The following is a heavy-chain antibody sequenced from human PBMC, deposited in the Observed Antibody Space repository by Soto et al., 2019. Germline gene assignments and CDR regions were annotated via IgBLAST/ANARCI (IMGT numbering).Heavy chain of an antibody. D-gene: IGHD3-10*01. V-gene: IGHV4-30-4*01. CDR2: IYYMGTP. J-gene: IGHJ5*02. Sequence: QVQVQESGPGLVKPSQTLALTCTVSGDSMGSGDYYWTWIRQPPGKGLEWIGYIYYMGTPFYNPSLESRVNISIDTSKNHLCLRLTSVTAADAAVYYCSRGSTYYGFLTWGQGTLVTVSS. CDR1: GDSMGSGDYY. CDR3: SRGSTYYGFLT.